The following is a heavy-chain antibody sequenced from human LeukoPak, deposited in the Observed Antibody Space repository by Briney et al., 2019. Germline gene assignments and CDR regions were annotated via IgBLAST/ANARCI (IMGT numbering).Heavy chain of an antibody. CDR2: MNPNSGNT. J-gene: IGHJ4*02. CDR1: GYTFTSYD. V-gene: IGHV1-8*01. Sequence: ASVKVSCKASGYTFTSYDINWVRQATGQGLEWMGWMNPNSGNTGYAQKFQGRVTMTRNTSISTAYMELSSLRSEDTAVYYCARDGRNILTGYYYYWGQGTLVTVSS. CDR3: ARDGRNILTGYYYY. D-gene: IGHD3-9*01.